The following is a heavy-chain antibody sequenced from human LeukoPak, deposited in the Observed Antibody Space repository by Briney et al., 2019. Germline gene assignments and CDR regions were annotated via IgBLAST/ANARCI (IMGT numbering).Heavy chain of an antibody. CDR1: GYTFTSYG. Sequence: ASVKVSCKASGYTFTSYGISWVRQAPGQGLEWMGWISTYKGNTNYAQKLQGRVTMTTDTSTSTVYMELRSLRSDDTAVYYCARVTALYYYMDVWGKGTTVIISS. CDR3: ARVTALYYYMDV. J-gene: IGHJ6*03. V-gene: IGHV1-18*01. CDR2: ISTYKGNT.